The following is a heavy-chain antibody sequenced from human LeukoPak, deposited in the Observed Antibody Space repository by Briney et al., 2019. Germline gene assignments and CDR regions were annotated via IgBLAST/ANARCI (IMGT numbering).Heavy chain of an antibody. V-gene: IGHV1-69*13. CDR1: GGTFSSYA. CDR2: IIPIFGTA. J-gene: IGHJ6*04. Sequence: SVKVSCKASGGTFSSYAISWVRQAPGQGLEWMGGIIPIFGTANYAQKFQGRVTITADESTSTAYMKLSSLRSEDTAVYYCARGAFMVRRNHYYGMDVWGKGTTVTVSS. CDR3: ARGAFMVRRNHYYGMDV. D-gene: IGHD3-10*01.